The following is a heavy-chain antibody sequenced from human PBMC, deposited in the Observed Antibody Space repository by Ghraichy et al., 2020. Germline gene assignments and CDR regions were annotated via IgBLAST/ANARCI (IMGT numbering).Heavy chain of an antibody. D-gene: IGHD6-13*01. CDR2: IYNSGST. Sequence: SETLSPTCTVSGGSISSYYWSWIRQPPGKGLEWIAYIYNSGSTKYNPSLKSRVTISVDTSKNQLSLKLSSVTAADTAVYYCARDPSSAGSSNNWFDPWGQGTLVTVSS. V-gene: IGHV4-59*01. CDR3: ARDPSSAGSSNNWFDP. CDR1: GGSISSYY. J-gene: IGHJ5*02.